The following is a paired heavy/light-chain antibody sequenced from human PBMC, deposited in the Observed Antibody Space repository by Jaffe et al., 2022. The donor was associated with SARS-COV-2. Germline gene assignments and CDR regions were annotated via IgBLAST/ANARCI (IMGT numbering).Heavy chain of an antibody. CDR1: GDSITTTSNSF. J-gene: IGHJ4*02. CDR2: ITY. CDR3: AKHEFYVGYTF. Sequence: QLQVQESGPGLVKPSETLSLACTVSGDSITTTSNSFWVWVRQPPGKGLEWIGTITYSNPSLKSRVTISADTSKNQFSLSLTSVTAADTAIYYCAKHEFYVGYTFWGQGTLVTVSS. V-gene: IGHV4-39*01. D-gene: IGHD3-10*02.
Light chain of an antibody. CDR3: LQFSGNAHT. CDR2: KAT. J-gene: IGKJ2*01. CDR1: QSISSW. Sequence: DIQMTQSPSTLSASVGDRVTITCRASQSISSWLAWYQQKPGNAPKPLIYKATDLQSGVPSRFSGSGSGTEFTLTISSLQPDDFATYYCLQFSGNAHTFGQGTKLEMK. V-gene: IGKV1-5*03.